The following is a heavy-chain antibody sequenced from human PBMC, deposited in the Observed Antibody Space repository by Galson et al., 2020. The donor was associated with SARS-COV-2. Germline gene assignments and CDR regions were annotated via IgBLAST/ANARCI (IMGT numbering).Heavy chain of an antibody. CDR3: ARASAGEITIFGIIPSPYYYYMDV. V-gene: IGHV4-61*01. Sequence: SETLSLTCTVSGGSVSSGSYYWSWIRQPPGKGLEWIGYIYYSRSTNYNPSLKSRVTISVDTSKNQFSLKLSSVTAADTAVYYCARASAGEITIFGIIPSPYYYYMDVWGKGTTVTVSS. CDR1: GGSVSSGSYY. CDR2: IYYSRST. J-gene: IGHJ6*03. D-gene: IGHD3-3*01.